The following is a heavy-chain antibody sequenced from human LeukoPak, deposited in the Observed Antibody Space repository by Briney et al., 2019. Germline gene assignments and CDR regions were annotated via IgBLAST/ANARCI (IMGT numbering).Heavy chain of an antibody. Sequence: GGSLRLSCAASGFTFSSYSMNWVRQAPGKGLEWVAVIWYDGSNKYYADSVKGRFTISRDNSKNTLYLQMNSLRAEDTAVYYCARDPKPYDYNPYFDYWGQGTLVTVSS. CDR3: ARDPKPYDYNPYFDY. V-gene: IGHV3-33*08. D-gene: IGHD4-11*01. J-gene: IGHJ4*02. CDR1: GFTFSSYS. CDR2: IWYDGSNK.